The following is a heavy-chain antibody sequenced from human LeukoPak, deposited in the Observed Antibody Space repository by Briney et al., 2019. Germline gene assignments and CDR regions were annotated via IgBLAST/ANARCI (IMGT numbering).Heavy chain of an antibody. Sequence: GGSLRLSCAASGFTFDDYAMHWVRQAPGKGLEWVSPISWGGGSTYYADSVKGRFTISRDNSKNSLYLHMNSLRAEDTALYYCAKDRSGSSYGHFDYWGQGTLVTVSS. J-gene: IGHJ4*02. CDR1: GFTFDDYA. D-gene: IGHD3-10*01. V-gene: IGHV3-43D*04. CDR2: ISWGGGST. CDR3: AKDRSGSSYGHFDY.